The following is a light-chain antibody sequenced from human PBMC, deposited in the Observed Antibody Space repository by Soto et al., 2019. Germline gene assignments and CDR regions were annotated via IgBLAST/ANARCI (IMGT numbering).Light chain of an antibody. CDR2: EVR. Sequence: QSVLTQPASVSGSPGQSITISCTGTSSDVGGYKYVSWYQQNPGKAPKLMIYEVRNRPSGVSNRFSGSKSGNTASLTISGLQAEDEADYYCSSYRSSSTPYVVFGGGTELTVL. V-gene: IGLV2-14*01. CDR3: SSYRSSSTPYVV. J-gene: IGLJ2*01. CDR1: SSDVGGYKY.